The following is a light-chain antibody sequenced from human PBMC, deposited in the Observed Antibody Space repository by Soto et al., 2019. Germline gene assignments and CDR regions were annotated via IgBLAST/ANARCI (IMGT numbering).Light chain of an antibody. CDR2: GAS. J-gene: IGKJ2*01. CDR3: QQYSNWPPYS. Sequence: EIVMTHSAATLSLSPGERATLSCRASQTVSSNLAWYQQRPGQAHRLLIYGASSRATGVPARFSGSGSGTEFTLTISSLQSEDFAFYYCQQYSNWPPYSFGQGPKLEIK. CDR1: QTVSSN. V-gene: IGKV3-15*01.